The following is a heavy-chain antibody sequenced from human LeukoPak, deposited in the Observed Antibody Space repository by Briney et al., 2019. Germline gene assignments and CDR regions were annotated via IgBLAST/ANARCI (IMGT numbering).Heavy chain of an antibody. CDR1: GGSISSSSYY. D-gene: IGHD4-17*01. Sequence: SETLSLTCTVSGGSISSSSYYWGWIRQPPGKGLEWIGSIFYSGSTYYNPSLKSRVTMSVDTSKNQFSLKLSSVTAADTAVYYCARESLRYGDYDYWGQGTLVTVSS. V-gene: IGHV4-39*07. CDR3: ARESLRYGDYDY. CDR2: IFYSGST. J-gene: IGHJ4*02.